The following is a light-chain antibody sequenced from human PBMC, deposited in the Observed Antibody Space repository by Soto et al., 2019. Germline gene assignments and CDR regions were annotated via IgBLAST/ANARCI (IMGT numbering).Light chain of an antibody. CDR1: QSVRSS. CDR3: QQYDNWPPVT. V-gene: IGKV3-15*01. CDR2: GAS. J-gene: IGKJ5*01. Sequence: EVVMTQSPATLSVSPGERVTLSCRASQSVRSSLAWYQQKPGQAPRLLIFGASTRATGVPARFSGSGSGTEFTLTISTLQSEDFAVYYCQQYDNWPPVTFGQGTRLEIK.